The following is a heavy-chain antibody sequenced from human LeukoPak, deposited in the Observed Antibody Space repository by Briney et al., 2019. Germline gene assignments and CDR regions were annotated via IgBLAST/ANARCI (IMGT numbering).Heavy chain of an antibody. D-gene: IGHD1-14*01. CDR3: ARSLKWTGLFDY. Sequence: PGGSLRLSCATSGFTFSGFGMHWVRQAPGKGLEWVAFIRYDGDDKYYADSVKGRFTFSRDNSKNTLYLQMNSLRAEDTAVYYCARSLKWTGLFDYWGQGTLVTVSS. J-gene: IGHJ4*02. V-gene: IGHV3-30*02. CDR1: GFTFSGFG. CDR2: IRYDGDDK.